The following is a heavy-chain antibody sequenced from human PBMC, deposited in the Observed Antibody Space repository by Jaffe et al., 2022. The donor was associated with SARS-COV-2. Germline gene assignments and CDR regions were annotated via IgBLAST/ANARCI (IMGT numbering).Heavy chain of an antibody. CDR1: GYSFTTYW. CDR3: ARLAYCGTDCYMDY. D-gene: IGHD2-21*02. V-gene: IGHV5-51*01. Sequence: DVQLVQSGEEVKKPGESLKISCKVSGYSFTTYWIGWVRQMPGKGLEWMGIIYPGDSSRRYSPSFQGQVTFSADKSISTAYLQWISLKASDTAMYYCARLAYCGTDCYMDYWGQGTLVTVSS. J-gene: IGHJ4*02. CDR2: IYPGDSSR.